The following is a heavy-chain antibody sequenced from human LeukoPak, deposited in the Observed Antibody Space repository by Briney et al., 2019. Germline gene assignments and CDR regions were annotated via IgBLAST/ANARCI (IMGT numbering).Heavy chain of an antibody. D-gene: IGHD6-19*01. CDR2: IYYSGST. Sequence: SETLSLTCTVSGGSISSSSYYWGWIRQPPGKGLEWIGSIYYSGSTYYNPSLKSRVTISVDTSKNQFSLKLSSVTAADTAVYYCARDSIAVAGTGEGYFDYWGQGTLVTVSS. J-gene: IGHJ4*02. CDR1: GGSISSSSYY. V-gene: IGHV4-39*07. CDR3: ARDSIAVAGTGEGYFDY.